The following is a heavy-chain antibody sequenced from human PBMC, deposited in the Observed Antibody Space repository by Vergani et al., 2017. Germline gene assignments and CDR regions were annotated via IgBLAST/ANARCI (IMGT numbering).Heavy chain of an antibody. CDR2: IYYSGST. J-gene: IGHJ4*02. V-gene: IGHV4-59*01. CDR3: ARVFNSGSXFDY. D-gene: IGHD1-26*01. Sequence: QVQLQESGPGLVKPSETLSLTCTVSGGSISSYYWSWIRQPPGKGLEWIGYIYYSGSTNYNPSLKSRVTISVDTSKNQFSLKLSSVTAADTAVYYCARVFNSGSXFDYWGQGTLVTVSS. CDR1: GGSISSYY.